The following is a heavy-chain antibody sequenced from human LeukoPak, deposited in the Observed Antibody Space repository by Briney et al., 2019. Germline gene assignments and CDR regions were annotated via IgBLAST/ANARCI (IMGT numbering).Heavy chain of an antibody. Sequence: GGSLRLSCAASVFTFSNALMSWVRQPPGKGREGVGRIKSKTDGGTTDYAAPVKGRFTISRDDSKNTLYLQMNSLKTEDKAVYYCTTDTAMVYWGQGTLVTVSS. V-gene: IGHV3-15*01. CDR2: IKSKTDGGTT. CDR1: VFTFSNAL. D-gene: IGHD5-18*01. CDR3: TTDTAMVY. J-gene: IGHJ4*02.